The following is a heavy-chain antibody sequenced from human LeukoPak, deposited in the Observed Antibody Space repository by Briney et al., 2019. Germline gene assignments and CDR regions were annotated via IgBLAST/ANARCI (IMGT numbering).Heavy chain of an antibody. V-gene: IGHV3-48*03. CDR2: ISISGTTI. Sequence: AGGSLRLSCAASGFPFSTYEMNWVRQAPGKGLEWVSYISISGTTIYYADSVKGRFTISRDGAKNSLYLQMNSLRAEDTAIYYCARVGAYAAVNWWGQGVLVAVSS. D-gene: IGHD1-20*01. CDR3: ARVGAYAAVNW. J-gene: IGHJ4*02. CDR1: GFPFSTYE.